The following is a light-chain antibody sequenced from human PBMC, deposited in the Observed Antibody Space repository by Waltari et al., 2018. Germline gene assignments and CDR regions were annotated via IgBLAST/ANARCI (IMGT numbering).Light chain of an antibody. Sequence: LTQSPGTLSLSPGERATLSCRASHNIGPYLVWYQQKPGQPPRLLMYAASRRATVVPDMFSGSGSGTDFSLTISRLEPEDFAVYYCQNHERLPATFGQGTRVEIK. V-gene: IGKV3-20*01. J-gene: IGKJ1*01. CDR3: QNHERLPAT. CDR2: AAS. CDR1: HNIGPY.